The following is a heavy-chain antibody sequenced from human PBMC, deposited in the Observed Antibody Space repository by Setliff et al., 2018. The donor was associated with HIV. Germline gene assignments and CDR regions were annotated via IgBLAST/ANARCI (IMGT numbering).Heavy chain of an antibody. CDR1: GGSIRSNSYY. J-gene: IGHJ4*02. D-gene: IGHD3-9*01. CDR3: ARANDILSGYFPGY. Sequence: SETLSLTCSVSGGSIRSNSYYWGWIRQPPGKGLEWIGSIYTSGTTNYNPSLKSRLTISVDTPKNQFSLKLSSVTVADTAVYYCARANDILSGYFPGYWGKGTMVTVSS. CDR2: IYTSGTT. V-gene: IGHV4-39*07.